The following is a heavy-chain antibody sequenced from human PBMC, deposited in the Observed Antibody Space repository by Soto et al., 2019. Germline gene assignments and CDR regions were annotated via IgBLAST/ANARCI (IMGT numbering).Heavy chain of an antibody. D-gene: IGHD2-15*01. CDR2: INTGNGNT. Sequence: GASVKVSCKASGYTFTSYSIHWLRQAPGQRLEWMGWINTGNGNTKYSQKFQGRVTITRDTSADTAYMELSSLRSEDTAVYYYARERRIDWFDPWGQGTLVTVSS. V-gene: IGHV1-3*04. J-gene: IGHJ5*02. CDR3: ARERRIDWFDP. CDR1: GYTFTSYS.